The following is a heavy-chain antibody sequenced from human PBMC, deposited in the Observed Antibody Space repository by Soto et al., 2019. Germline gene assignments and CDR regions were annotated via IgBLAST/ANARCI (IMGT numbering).Heavy chain of an antibody. Sequence: ASLKVSCKASGYTFTSYDINWVRQATGQGLEWMGWMNPNSGNTGYAQKFQGRVTMTRNTSISTAYMELSSLRSEDTAVYYCARGPRRYSSGGSCYPPYYFDYWGQGTLVTVSS. CDR1: GYTFTSYD. CDR2: MNPNSGNT. J-gene: IGHJ4*02. D-gene: IGHD2-15*01. V-gene: IGHV1-8*02. CDR3: ARGPRRYSSGGSCYPPYYFDY.